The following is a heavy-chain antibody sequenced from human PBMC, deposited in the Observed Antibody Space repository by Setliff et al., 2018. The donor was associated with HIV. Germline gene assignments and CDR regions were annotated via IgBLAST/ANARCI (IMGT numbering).Heavy chain of an antibody. V-gene: IGHV4-34*01. CDR3: ARGHGVYSGSYLAVYFDY. J-gene: IGHJ4*02. CDR2: INHSGST. CDR1: GYSISSGYY. Sequence: SETLSLTCAVSGYSISSGYYWSWIRQPPGKGLEWIGEINHSGSTNYKPSLKSRVTISVDMSKNQVSLKVSSVTAADTAVYYCARGHGVYSGSYLAVYFDYWGQGTLVTSPQ. D-gene: IGHD1-26*01.